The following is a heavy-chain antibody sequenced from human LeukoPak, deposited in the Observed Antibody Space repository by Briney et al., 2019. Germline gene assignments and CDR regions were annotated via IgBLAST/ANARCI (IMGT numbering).Heavy chain of an antibody. Sequence: GGSLTLTCAASGFTFSDYWMTWVRQAPGKGLEWVANIKPDGSEKYYVDSVKGRFTISRDNAKNSLYLQMNSLRVEDTAVYYCASYLYWWCDLGFWSQGTLVTVSS. D-gene: IGHD2-8*02. CDR2: IKPDGSEK. CDR3: ASYLYWWCDLGF. CDR1: GFTFSDYW. J-gene: IGHJ4*02. V-gene: IGHV3-7*01.